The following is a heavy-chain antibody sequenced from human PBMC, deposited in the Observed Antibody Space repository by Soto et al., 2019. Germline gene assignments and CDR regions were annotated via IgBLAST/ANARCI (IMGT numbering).Heavy chain of an antibody. CDR3: AKVKSSSWYIDYYFDY. CDR1: GFIFSSYA. CDR2: ISGSGGST. J-gene: IGHJ4*02. Sequence: PGGSLRLSCAASGFIFSSYAMSWVRQAPGKGLEWVSAISGSGGSTYYADSVKGRFTISRDNSKNTLYLQMNSLRAEDTAVYYCAKVKSSSWYIDYYFDYWGQGTLVTVSS. V-gene: IGHV3-23*01. D-gene: IGHD6-13*01.